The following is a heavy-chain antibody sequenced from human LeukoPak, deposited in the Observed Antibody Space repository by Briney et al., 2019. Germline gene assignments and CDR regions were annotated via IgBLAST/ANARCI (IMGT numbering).Heavy chain of an antibody. V-gene: IGHV4-59*10. CDR3: ARADKPNYYDSSGSWFGMFDP. CDR1: GGSFSGNY. Sequence: PSETLSLTCAVYGGSFSGNYWNWIRQSPGKGLEWIGRIYTSGSTNYNPSLKSRVTMSVDTSKNQFSPKLSSVTAADTAVYYCARADKPNYYDSSGSWFGMFDPWGQGTLVTVSP. J-gene: IGHJ5*02. CDR2: IYTSGST. D-gene: IGHD3-22*01.